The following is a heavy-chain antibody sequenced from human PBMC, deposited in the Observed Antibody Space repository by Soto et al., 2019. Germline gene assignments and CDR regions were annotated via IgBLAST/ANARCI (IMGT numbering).Heavy chain of an antibody. CDR1: GYTLTELS. V-gene: IGHV1-24*01. CDR2: FDPEDGET. CDR3: ATEAGQRSGDEFWSGYHYPPGDYYGMDV. Sequence: ASVKVSCKVSGYTLTELSMHWVRQAPGKGLEWMGGFDPEDGETIYAQKFQGRVTMTEDTSTDTAYMELSSLRSEDTAVYYCATEAGQRSGDEFWSGYHYPPGDYYGMDVWGQGTTVTVSS. J-gene: IGHJ6*02. D-gene: IGHD3-3*01.